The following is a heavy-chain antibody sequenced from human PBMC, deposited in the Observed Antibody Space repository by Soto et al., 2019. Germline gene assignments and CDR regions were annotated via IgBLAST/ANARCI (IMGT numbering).Heavy chain of an antibody. J-gene: IGHJ4*02. CDR1: GGSISSGGYS. CDR3: ARVRGYSYAPSYFDY. Sequence: PSETLSLTCAVSGGSISSGGYSWSWIRQPPGKGLEWIGYINHSGSTNYNPSLKSRVTISVDTSKNQFSLKLSSVTAADTAVYYCARVRGYSYAPSYFDYWGQGTLVTVSS. V-gene: IGHV4-61*08. D-gene: IGHD5-18*01. CDR2: INHSGST.